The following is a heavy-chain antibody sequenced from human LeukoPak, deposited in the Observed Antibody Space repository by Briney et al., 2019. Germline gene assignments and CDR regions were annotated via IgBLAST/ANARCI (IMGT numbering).Heavy chain of an antibody. J-gene: IGHJ4*02. CDR2: ITPNSVGT. V-gene: IGHV1-2*02. D-gene: IGHD2-2*01. CDR3: ARDIVVVPAAPRGCDY. Sequence: ASVKFSCKASGYTFTGYYIHWVRQAPGQGIEWIGWITPNSVGTNSAQKCHGRVTMTTDTSIRTAYMELSRLRSDDTAIYYCARDIVVVPAAPRGCDYWGQGTLVTVSS. CDR1: GYTFTGYY.